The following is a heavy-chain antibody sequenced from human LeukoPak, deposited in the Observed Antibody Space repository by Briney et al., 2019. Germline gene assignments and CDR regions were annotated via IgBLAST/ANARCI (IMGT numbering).Heavy chain of an antibody. CDR3: ARRLYSGSYLPSPLDY. J-gene: IGHJ4*02. Sequence: GGSLRLSCAASGFTFSSYSMNWVRQAPGKGLEWASSISSSSSYIYYADSVKGRFTISRDNAKNSLYLQMNSLRAEDTALYHCARRLYSGSYLPSPLDYWGQGTLVTVSS. V-gene: IGHV3-21*04. CDR2: ISSSSSYI. CDR1: GFTFSSYS. D-gene: IGHD1-26*01.